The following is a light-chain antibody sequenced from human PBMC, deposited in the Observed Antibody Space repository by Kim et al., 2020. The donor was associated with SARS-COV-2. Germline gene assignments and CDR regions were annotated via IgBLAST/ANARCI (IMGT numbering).Light chain of an antibody. V-gene: IGLV2-14*03. Sequence: GQSVTISCAGTSSGVGAYNYVSWYQQHPGKAPKLMIYDVTNRPSGVSNRFSGSKSGNTASLSISGLQAEDEADYYCSSYSSSSPHVFGTGTKVTVL. CDR2: DVT. CDR1: SSGVGAYNY. CDR3: SSYSSSSPHV. J-gene: IGLJ1*01.